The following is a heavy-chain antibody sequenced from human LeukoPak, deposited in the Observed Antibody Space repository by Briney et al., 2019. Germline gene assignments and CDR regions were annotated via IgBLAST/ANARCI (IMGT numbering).Heavy chain of an antibody. Sequence: GGSLRLSCAASGITFRDYAMTWVRQAPGKGLEWVSGISGSGGSTYYADSVKGRFTISRDNSKNTPYLQMNSLRAEDTAVYYCAKETGYSGYDYGDYWGQGTLVTVSS. V-gene: IGHV3-23*01. CDR2: ISGSGGST. D-gene: IGHD5-12*01. CDR1: GITFRDYA. CDR3: AKETGYSGYDYGDY. J-gene: IGHJ4*02.